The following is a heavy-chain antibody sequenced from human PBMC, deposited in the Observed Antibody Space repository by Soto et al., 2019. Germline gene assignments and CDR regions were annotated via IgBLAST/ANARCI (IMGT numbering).Heavy chain of an antibody. J-gene: IGHJ3*02. D-gene: IGHD3-10*01. CDR1: GGSISSYY. Sequence: QVQLQEAGPGLVKPSETLSLTCTVSGGSISSYYWSWIRQPPGKGLEWIGYIYYSGSTNYNPSLKCRVTISVDTSKNQVSLKLSSVTAADTAVYYCARRPGFGHAFDIWGQGTMVTVSS. CDR2: IYYSGST. CDR3: ARRPGFGHAFDI. V-gene: IGHV4-59*08.